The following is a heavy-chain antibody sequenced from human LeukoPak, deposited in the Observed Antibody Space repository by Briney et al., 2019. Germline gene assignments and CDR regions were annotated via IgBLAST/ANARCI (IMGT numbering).Heavy chain of an antibody. V-gene: IGHV1-46*01. J-gene: IGHJ3*02. CDR1: GYTFTSCY. CDR2: INPSGGST. Sequence: ASVKVSCKASGYTFTSCYMHWVRQAPGQGLEWMGIINPSGGSTSYAQKFQGRVTMTRDTSTSTVYMELSSLRSEDTAVYYCARDSGYCSSTSCYGRAFDIWGQGTMVTVSS. D-gene: IGHD2-2*01. CDR3: ARDSGYCSSTSCYGRAFDI.